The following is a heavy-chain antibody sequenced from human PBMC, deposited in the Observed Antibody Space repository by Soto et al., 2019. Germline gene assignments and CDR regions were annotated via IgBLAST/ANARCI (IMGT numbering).Heavy chain of an antibody. J-gene: IGHJ5*02. CDR3: AREAGPDRWFDP. CDR1: GASISSYF. CDR2: ISTSGTT. Sequence: QVQLQESGTGLVEPSETLALTCTVSGASISSYFCTWMRQPAGKGRDWMGRISTSGTTNYNHSLKSRLTMSVDTSKNHVSLNLSSVTAAAPGVEYGAREAGPDRWFDPWGQGTLVTVSS. D-gene: IGHD6-19*01. V-gene: IGHV4-4*07.